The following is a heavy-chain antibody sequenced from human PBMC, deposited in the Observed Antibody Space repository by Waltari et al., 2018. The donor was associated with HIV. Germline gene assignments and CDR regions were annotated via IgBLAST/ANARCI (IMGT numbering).Heavy chain of an antibody. CDR3: TREDYDMNGMDV. Sequence: VQLVESVGGLVQPGRSLRHPCPASGSTIGAYSITWFRQPPGKGLEWVGFIRSKAYGGTTEYAASVKGRFTISRDDSKSIAYLQMNSLKTEDTAVYYCTREDYDMNGMDVWGQGTTVTVSS. CDR2: IRSKAYGGTT. V-gene: IGHV3-49*03. D-gene: IGHD3-22*01. CDR1: GSTIGAYS. J-gene: IGHJ6*02.